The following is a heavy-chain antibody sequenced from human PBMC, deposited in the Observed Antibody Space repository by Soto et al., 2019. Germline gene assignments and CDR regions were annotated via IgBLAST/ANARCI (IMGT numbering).Heavy chain of an antibody. Sequence: HAGCLGLCCAACGVSVGVAAMNGVRQAPGKGLEWVGRIQTKPYGGATEYAAPVRGRYTISRDDSESTLYLQMNSLKTEDTAVYYCTSHPVESRGSYFDWWGQGTQVTVSP. CDR3: TSHPVESRGSYFDW. CDR2: IQTKPYGGAT. D-gene: IGHD3-22*01. CDR1: GVSVGVAA. J-gene: IGHJ4*02. V-gene: IGHV3-15*07.